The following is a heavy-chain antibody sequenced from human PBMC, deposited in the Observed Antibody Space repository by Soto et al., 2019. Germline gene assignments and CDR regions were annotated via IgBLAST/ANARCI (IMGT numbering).Heavy chain of an antibody. CDR2: MNPNSGNT. CDR1: GYTFTSYD. J-gene: IGHJ6*02. V-gene: IGHV1-8*01. D-gene: IGHD3-3*01. Sequence: QVQLVQSGAEVKKPGASVKVSCKASGYTFTSYDINWVRQATGQGLEWMGWMNPNSGNTGYAQKFQGRVTMTRNTSISTAYMELSSLRSEDTAVYYCARSAGEGYYDFWSGPHYYYYGMDVWGQGTTVTVSS. CDR3: ARSAGEGYYDFWSGPHYYYYGMDV.